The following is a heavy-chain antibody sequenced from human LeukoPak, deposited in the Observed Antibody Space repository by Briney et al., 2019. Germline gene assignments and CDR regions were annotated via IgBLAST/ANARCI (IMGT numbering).Heavy chain of an antibody. D-gene: IGHD3-16*01. CDR3: ARASYLFGRPGY. CDR1: GYTFTSYG. CDR2: ISAYNGNT. Sequence: ASVKVSCKASGYTFTSYGISWVRQAPGQGLEWMGWISAYNGNTDYAQKHQGRVTMTTDTSTSTAYMELRSLRSDDTAVYYCARASYLFGRPGYWGQGTLVTVSS. V-gene: IGHV1-18*01. J-gene: IGHJ4*02.